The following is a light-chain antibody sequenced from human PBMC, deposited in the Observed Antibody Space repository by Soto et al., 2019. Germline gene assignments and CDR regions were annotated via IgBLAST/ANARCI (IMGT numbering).Light chain of an antibody. CDR2: DNN. CDR3: GTWYSRLSAWV. Sequence: QSVLTQPPSVSAAPGQKVTISCSGSSSNIGKNYVSWYQQLPGTAPKLLIYDNNKRPSGIPDRFSGSKSGTSATLGITGLQTGDEADYYCGTWYSRLSAWVFGGGTQLTVL. J-gene: IGLJ3*02. V-gene: IGLV1-51*01. CDR1: SSNIGKNY.